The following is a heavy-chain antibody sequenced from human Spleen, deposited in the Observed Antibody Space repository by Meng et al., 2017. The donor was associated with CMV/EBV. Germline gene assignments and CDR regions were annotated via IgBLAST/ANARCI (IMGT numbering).Heavy chain of an antibody. V-gene: IGHV1-69*01. CDR1: GGPLNSDT. CDR2: INPIFGTA. CDR3: ARRSQLLGFDL. D-gene: IGHD2-21*01. J-gene: IGHJ4*02. Sequence: CQASGGPLNSDTISWVRQAPGQGLEWMGGINPIFGTATYAQKFQGRVTIISDESTSTAYMNLRSLKSEDTAVYYCARRSQLLGFDLWGQGTLVTVSS.